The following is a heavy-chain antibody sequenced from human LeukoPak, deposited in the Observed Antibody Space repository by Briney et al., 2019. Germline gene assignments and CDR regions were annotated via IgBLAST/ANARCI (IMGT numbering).Heavy chain of an antibody. V-gene: IGHV3-23*01. CDR3: AKDDMTTVAYFDY. CDR2: ISGSGGST. J-gene: IGHJ4*02. CDR1: GFTFSSYA. D-gene: IGHD4-23*01. Sequence: GRSLRLSCAASGFTFSSYAMSWVRQAPGKGLEWVSAISGSGGSTYYADSVKGRFTISRNNSKNTLYLQMNSLRAEDTAVYYCAKDDMTTVAYFDYWGQGTLVTVSS.